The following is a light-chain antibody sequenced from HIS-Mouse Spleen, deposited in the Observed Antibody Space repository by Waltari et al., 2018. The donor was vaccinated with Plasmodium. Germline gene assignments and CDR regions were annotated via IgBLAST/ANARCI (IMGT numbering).Light chain of an antibody. CDR3: QQYYSTPPYT. CDR2: WAS. J-gene: IGKJ2*01. V-gene: IGKV4-1*01. CDR1: QSVLYSSNNKNY. Sequence: DIVMTQSPDPLAVSLGERDTINCKSSQSVLYSSNNKNYLAWYQQKPGQPPKLLIYWASTRESGVPDRFSGSGSGTDFTLTISSLQAEDVAVYYCQQYYSTPPYTFGQGTKLEIK.